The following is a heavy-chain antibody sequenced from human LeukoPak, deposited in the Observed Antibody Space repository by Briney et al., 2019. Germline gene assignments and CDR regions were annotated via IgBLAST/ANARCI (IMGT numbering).Heavy chain of an antibody. J-gene: IGHJ3*02. CDR2: IWYDGSNK. CDR1: GFTFSSYG. V-gene: IGHV3-33*01. Sequence: GGSLRLSCAASGFTFSSYGMHWVRQAPGKGLEWVAVIWYDGSNKYYADSVKGRFTISRDNSKNTLYLQMNSLRAEDTAVYYCARYCSSTSCYLYAFDIWGQGTMVTVSS. CDR3: ARYCSSTSCYLYAFDI. D-gene: IGHD2-2*01.